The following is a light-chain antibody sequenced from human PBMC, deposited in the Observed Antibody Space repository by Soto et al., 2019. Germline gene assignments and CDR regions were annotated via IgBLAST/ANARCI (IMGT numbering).Light chain of an antibody. J-gene: IGKJ4*01. Sequence: AIQMTQSPSSLSASVGDRVTITCRASQGIRNDLGWYQQKPGKAPKLLIYGASSLQSDVPSRFSGSGSRTDFTLTISSLQPEDFATYYCLQDDSYPLTFGGGTKVEIK. CDR3: LQDDSYPLT. CDR2: GAS. CDR1: QGIRND. V-gene: IGKV1-6*01.